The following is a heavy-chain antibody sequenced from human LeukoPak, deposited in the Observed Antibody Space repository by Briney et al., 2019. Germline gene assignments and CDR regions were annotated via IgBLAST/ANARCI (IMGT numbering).Heavy chain of an antibody. D-gene: IGHD6-13*01. Sequence: AASVKVSCKASGGTFSSYAISWVRQAPGQGLEWMGGIIPIFGTANYAQKFQGRVTITADESTSTAYMELSSLRSEDTAVYYCARVAAAGLYYFDYWGQGTLVTVSS. CDR1: GGTFSSYA. V-gene: IGHV1-69*13. J-gene: IGHJ4*02. CDR2: IIPIFGTA. CDR3: ARVAAAGLYYFDY.